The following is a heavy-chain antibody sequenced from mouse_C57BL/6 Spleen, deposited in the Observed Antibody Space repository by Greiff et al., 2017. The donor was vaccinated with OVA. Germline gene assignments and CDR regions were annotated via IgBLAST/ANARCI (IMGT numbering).Heavy chain of an antibody. D-gene: IGHD1-1*02. CDR3: ARWGNLGSPS. V-gene: IGHV1-69*01. CDR1: GYTFTSYW. Sequence: VQLQQPGAELVMPGASVKLSCKASGYTFTSYWMHWVKQRPGQGLEWIGEIDPSDSYTNYNQKFKGKSTLTVDKSSSTAYRQLSSLTSEDSAVYYCARWGNLGSPSWGQGTSVTVSS. CDR2: IDPSDSYT. J-gene: IGHJ4*01.